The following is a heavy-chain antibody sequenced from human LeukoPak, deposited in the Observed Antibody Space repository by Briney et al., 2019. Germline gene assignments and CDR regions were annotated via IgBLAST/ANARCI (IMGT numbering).Heavy chain of an antibody. CDR3: ARDLYGGTSATFDN. J-gene: IGHJ5*02. CDR1: GYTFTAYY. D-gene: IGHD4-23*01. Sequence: ASVKVSCKASGYTFTAYYIHWVRQAPGQGLEWMGWINPNSGGTKYAQKFQGRVSMTSDTSISTAYMELSRLRSDDTAVYYCARDLYGGTSATFDNWGQGTLVTVSS. V-gene: IGHV1-2*02. CDR2: INPNSGGT.